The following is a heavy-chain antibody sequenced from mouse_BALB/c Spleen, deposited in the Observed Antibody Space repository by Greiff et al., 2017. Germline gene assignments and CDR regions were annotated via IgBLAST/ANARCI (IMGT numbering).Heavy chain of an antibody. D-gene: IGHD2-14*01. CDR1: GFTFSSYA. J-gene: IGHJ4*01. CDR3: ARGDYYRYGYAMDY. V-gene: IGHV5-6-5*01. CDR2: ISSGGST. Sequence: EVMLVESGGGLVQPGGSRKLSCAASGFTFSSYAMSWVRQTPEKRLEWVASISSGGSTYYPDSVKGRFTISRDNARNILYLQMSSLRSEDTAMYYCARGDYYRYGYAMDYWGQGTSVTVSS.